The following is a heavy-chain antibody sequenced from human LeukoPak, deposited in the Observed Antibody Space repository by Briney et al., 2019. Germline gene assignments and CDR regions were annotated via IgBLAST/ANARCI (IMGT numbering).Heavy chain of an antibody. J-gene: IGHJ4*02. CDR2: IYTSGST. CDR3: AKEWRRDDYFDY. D-gene: IGHD5-12*01. V-gene: IGHV4-4*07. CDR1: GGSISSYY. Sequence: SETLSLTCTVSGGSISSYYWSWIRQPAGKGLEWIGRIYTSGSTNYNPSLKSRVTMSVDTPKNQFSLKLSSVTAADTAVYYCAKEWRRDDYFDYWGQGTLATVSS.